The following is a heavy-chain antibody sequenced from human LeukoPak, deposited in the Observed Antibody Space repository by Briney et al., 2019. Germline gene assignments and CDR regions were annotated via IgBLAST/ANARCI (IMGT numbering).Heavy chain of an antibody. CDR1: GFTLDDYA. D-gene: IGHD5-18*01. CDR2: ISWNSGSI. CDR3: AKDIAVDTAMGDWYFDL. V-gene: IGHV3-9*01. J-gene: IGHJ2*01. Sequence: GRSLRLSCAASGFTLDDYAMHWVRHAPGKGLEWVSGISWNSGSIGYADSVKGRFTISRDNAKNSLYLQMNSLRAEDTALYYCAKDIAVDTAMGDWYFDLWGRGTLVTVSS.